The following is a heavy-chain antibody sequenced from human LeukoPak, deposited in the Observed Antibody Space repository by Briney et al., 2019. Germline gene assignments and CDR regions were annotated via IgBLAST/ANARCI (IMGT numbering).Heavy chain of an antibody. V-gene: IGHV1-69*06. CDR1: GGTFSSYA. J-gene: IGHJ3*02. CDR2: IIPIFGTA. CDR3: ARGGYCSSTSCYAIGAFDI. D-gene: IGHD2-2*01. Sequence: SVKVSCKASGGTFSSYAISWVRQTPGQGLEWMGGIIPIFGTANYAQKFQGRVTITADKSTSTAYMELSSLRSEDTAVYYCARGGYCSSTSCYAIGAFDIWGQGTMVTVSS.